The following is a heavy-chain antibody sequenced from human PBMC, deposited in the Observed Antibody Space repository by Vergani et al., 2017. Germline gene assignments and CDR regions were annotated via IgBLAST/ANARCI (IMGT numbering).Heavy chain of an antibody. Sequence: EGQLVESGGDWVQRGGSLRLSCAASGFISSSYWMSWVRQAPGKGLEWVANVNQDGSEKYYVDSVRGRFTISRDNAKNSIYLHMNRLRAEDTAVYFCVRDGTDIFVSSSDYSHLLYYWGQGILVTVSS. CDR1: GFISSSYW. V-gene: IGHV3-7*01. D-gene: IGHD3-22*01. J-gene: IGHJ4*02. CDR3: VRDGTDIFVSSSDYSHLLYY. CDR2: VNQDGSEK.